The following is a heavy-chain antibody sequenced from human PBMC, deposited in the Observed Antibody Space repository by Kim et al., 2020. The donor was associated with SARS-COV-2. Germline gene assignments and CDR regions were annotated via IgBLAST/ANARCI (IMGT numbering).Heavy chain of an antibody. V-gene: IGHV4-34*01. CDR2: INHSGSI. CDR1: GGSFSGYY. CDR3: ARGDYGMDV. J-gene: IGHJ6*02. Sequence: SETLSLTCAVYGGSFSGYYWSWIRQPPGKGLEWIGEINHSGSINYNPSLKSRVTISVDTSKNQFSLKLSSVPAADTAVYYCARGDYGMDVWGQGTTVTVSS.